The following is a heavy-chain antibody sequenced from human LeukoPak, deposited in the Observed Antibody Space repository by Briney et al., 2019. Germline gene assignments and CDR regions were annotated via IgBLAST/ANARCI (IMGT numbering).Heavy chain of an antibody. CDR1: GYTFTRYY. CDR2: INPSGGNT. D-gene: IGHD6-13*01. V-gene: IGHV1-46*01. J-gene: IGHJ6*03. Sequence: ASVKVSCKASGYTFTRYYMHWVRQAPGQGLEWMGIINPSGGNTNYAQKFQGRVTMTRDMSTSTVYMELSSLRSEDTAVYYCARQGTAAAGSTIIYYYYYYYMDVWGKGTTVTVSS. CDR3: ARQGTAAAGSTIIYYYYYYYMDV.